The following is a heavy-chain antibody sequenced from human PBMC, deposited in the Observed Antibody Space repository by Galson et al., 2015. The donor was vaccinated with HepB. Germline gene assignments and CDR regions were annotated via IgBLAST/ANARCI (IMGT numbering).Heavy chain of an antibody. CDR1: GFTFSSYS. Sequence: SLRLSCAASGFTFSSYSMNWVRQAPGKGLEWVSSISSSSSYIYYADSVKGRFTISRDNAKNSLYLQMNSLRAEDTAVYYCARGVSSSRPYGMDVWGQGTTVTVSS. V-gene: IGHV3-21*01. J-gene: IGHJ6*02. CDR3: ARGVSSSRPYGMDV. D-gene: IGHD6-13*01. CDR2: ISSSSSYI.